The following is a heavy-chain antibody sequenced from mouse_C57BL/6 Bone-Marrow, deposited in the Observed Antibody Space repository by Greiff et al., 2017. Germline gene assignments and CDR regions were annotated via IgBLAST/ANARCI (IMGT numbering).Heavy chain of an antibody. Sequence: VQLQQPGAELVRPGTSVKLSCKASGYTFTSYWMHWVKQRPGQGLEWIGVIDPSDSYTNYNQKFKGKATLTVDTTSSTAYMQLSSLTSEDSAVYYCARAGVYYGSGVAWVAYWGQGTLVTVSA. D-gene: IGHD1-1*01. J-gene: IGHJ3*01. CDR3: ARAGVYYGSGVAWVAY. V-gene: IGHV1-59*01. CDR1: GYTFTSYW. CDR2: IDPSDSYT.